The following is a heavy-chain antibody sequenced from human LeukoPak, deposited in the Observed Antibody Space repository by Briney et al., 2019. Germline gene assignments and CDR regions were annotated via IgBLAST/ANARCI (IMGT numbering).Heavy chain of an antibody. CDR2: ISSSGSTI. CDR3: ARDWGYGSGSYNYVYFDY. Sequence: PRGSMRLSCAASGFTFSDYYMSWIRQAPGKGLEWVSYISSSGSTIYYADSVKGRFTISRDNAKNSLYLEMNSLRAEDTAVYYCARDWGYGSGSYNYVYFDYWGQGTLVTVSS. V-gene: IGHV3-11*01. J-gene: IGHJ4*01. D-gene: IGHD3-10*01. CDR1: GFTFSDYY.